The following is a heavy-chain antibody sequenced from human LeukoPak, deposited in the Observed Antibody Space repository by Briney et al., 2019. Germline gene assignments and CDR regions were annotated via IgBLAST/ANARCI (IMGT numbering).Heavy chain of an antibody. D-gene: IGHD6-13*01. V-gene: IGHV1-3*01. J-gene: IGHJ4*02. CDR3: ARVSSTWRDFDY. Sequence: KFQGRVTITRDTSAITAYMELSSLRSEDTAVYYCARVSSTWRDFDYWGEGTLVTVSS.